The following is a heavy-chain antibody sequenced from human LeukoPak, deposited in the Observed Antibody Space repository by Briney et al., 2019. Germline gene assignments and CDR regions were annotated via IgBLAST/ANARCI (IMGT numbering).Heavy chain of an antibody. V-gene: IGHV4-30-2*01. Sequence: SETLSLTCRVSGDSITSGAYYWTWIRQTLGEGLEWIGNSYRTGKTHYNPSFKSRLTISVDRSKNQFSLRLTSVTAADTAVYYCASPDQKAAFYLWGQGTMVTVSS. CDR2: SYRTGKT. J-gene: IGHJ3*01. CDR1: GDSITSGAYY. CDR3: ASPDQKAAFYL.